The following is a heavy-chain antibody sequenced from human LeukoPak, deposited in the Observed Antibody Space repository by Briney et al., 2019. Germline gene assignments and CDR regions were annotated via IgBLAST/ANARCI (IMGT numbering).Heavy chain of an antibody. CDR1: GYTFTNYY. V-gene: IGHV1-46*01. Sequence: EASVKVSCKASGYTFTNYYIHWVRQAPGQGLEWMGIIHPSGGGTSYAQKFQGRVTMTSDMSTNTLYMELSSLRSEDTAVYYCARSACSGDGCFLDYWGQGTLLTVSS. D-gene: IGHD2-15*01. CDR3: ARSACSGDGCFLDY. CDR2: IHPSGGGT. J-gene: IGHJ4*02.